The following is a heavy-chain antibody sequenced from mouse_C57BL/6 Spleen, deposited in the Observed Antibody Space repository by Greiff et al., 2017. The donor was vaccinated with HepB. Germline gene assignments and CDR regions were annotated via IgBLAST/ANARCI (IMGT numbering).Heavy chain of an antibody. Sequence: EVKVVESGGDLVKPGGSLKLSCAASGFTFSSYGMSWVRQTPDKRLEWVATISSGGSYTYYPDSVKGRFTISRDNAKNTLYLQMSSLKSEDTAMYYCARITTVVPYYFDYWGQGTTLTVSS. D-gene: IGHD1-1*01. CDR1: GFTFSSYG. V-gene: IGHV5-6*01. CDR2: ISSGGSYT. J-gene: IGHJ2*01. CDR3: ARITTVVPYYFDY.